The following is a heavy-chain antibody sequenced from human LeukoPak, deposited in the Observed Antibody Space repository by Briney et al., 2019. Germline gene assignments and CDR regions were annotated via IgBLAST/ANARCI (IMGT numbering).Heavy chain of an antibody. CDR1: GFTFDDYG. V-gene: IGHV3-20*01. J-gene: IGHJ4*02. CDR3: ARGRGMATISYCFDY. Sequence: GGSLGLSCAASGFTFDDYGMSWVRHAPGKGLEWVSGINWNGGSTGYADSVKGRFTISRDHAKNSLYLHMNSLRAEDTALYHCARGRGMATISYCFDYWGQGTLVTDSS. CDR2: INWNGGST. D-gene: IGHD5-24*01.